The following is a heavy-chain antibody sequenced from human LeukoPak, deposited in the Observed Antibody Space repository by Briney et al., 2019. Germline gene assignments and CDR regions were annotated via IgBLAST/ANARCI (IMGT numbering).Heavy chain of an antibody. V-gene: IGHV3-30-3*01. Sequence: HPGGSLRLSCAASGFTFSSYAMHWVRQAPGKGLEWVAVISYDGSNKYYADSVKGRFTISRDNSKNTLYLQMNSLRAEDTAVYYCARDRGDYWGQGTLVTVSS. CDR1: GFTFSSYA. CDR3: ARDRGDY. J-gene: IGHJ4*02. CDR2: ISYDGSNK.